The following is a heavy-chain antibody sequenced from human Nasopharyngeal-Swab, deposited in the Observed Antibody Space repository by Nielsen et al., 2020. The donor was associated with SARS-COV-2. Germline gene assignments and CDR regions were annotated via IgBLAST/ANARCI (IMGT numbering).Heavy chain of an antibody. V-gene: IGHV3-23*01. J-gene: IGHJ6*02. CDR1: GFTFSSYA. Sequence: GESLKISCAASGFTFSSYAMTWVRQAPGKGLEWVSSISVNGASTYYAGSVKGRFTISRDNSRNTLYLQLNSLRAEDTAIYYCAKRVAGKYYYMDVWGQGTTVIVSS. CDR2: ISVNGAST. CDR3: AKRVAGKYYYMDV. D-gene: IGHD3-10*01.